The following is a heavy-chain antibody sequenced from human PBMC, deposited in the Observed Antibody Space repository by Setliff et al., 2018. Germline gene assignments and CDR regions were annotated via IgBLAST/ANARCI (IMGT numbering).Heavy chain of an antibody. CDR2: INPSSGRT. CDR1: GYTFTSHY. D-gene: IGHD6-13*01. CDR3: ARDLSYSSSWYVEGYYYYYMDV. J-gene: IGHJ6*03. Sequence: ASVKVSCKASGYTFTSHYMHWVRQAPGLGLEWMGTINPSSGRTSYAQKFQGRVTMSVDTSKNQFSLKLSSVTAADTAVYYCARDLSYSSSWYVEGYYYYYMDVWGKGTTVTVSS. V-gene: IGHV1-46*01.